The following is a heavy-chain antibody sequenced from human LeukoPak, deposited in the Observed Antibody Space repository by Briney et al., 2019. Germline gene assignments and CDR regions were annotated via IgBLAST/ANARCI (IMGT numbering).Heavy chain of an antibody. CDR2: ISYDGSNK. CDR1: GFTFSSYD. Sequence: GGSLRLSCAASGFTFSSYDMHWVRQAPGKGLEWVAVISYDGSNKYYADSVKGRFTISRDNSKNTLYLQMNSLRAEDTAVYYCAKNMVTQSHFDYWGQGTLVTVSS. J-gene: IGHJ4*02. CDR3: AKNMVTQSHFDY. D-gene: IGHD2-21*02. V-gene: IGHV3-30*18.